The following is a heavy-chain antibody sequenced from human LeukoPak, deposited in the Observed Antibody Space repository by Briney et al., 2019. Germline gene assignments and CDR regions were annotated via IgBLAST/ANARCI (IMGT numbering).Heavy chain of an antibody. CDR1: GFTFSSYA. CDR3: AKEAALSSSWYVHYYLDY. V-gene: IGHV3-23*01. J-gene: IGHJ4*02. D-gene: IGHD6-13*01. Sequence: GGSLRLSCAASGFTFSSYAMSWVRQAPGKGLEWVSAISGSGGSTYYADSVKGRFTISRDNSKNTLYLQMNSLRAEDTAVYYCAKEAALSSSWYVHYYLDYWGQGTLVTVSS. CDR2: ISGSGGST.